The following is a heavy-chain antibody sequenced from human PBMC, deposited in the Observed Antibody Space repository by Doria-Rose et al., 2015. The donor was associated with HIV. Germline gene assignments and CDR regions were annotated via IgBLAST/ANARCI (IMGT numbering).Heavy chain of an antibody. D-gene: IGHD6-13*01. Sequence: QESGPVLVKPTETLTLTCTVSGVSLSSPGMGVSWIRQPPGKALEWLANIFSDDEGSYKAALKSSLTISRSTAKSQVVLTMTDMDPVDTATYYCARIKSSRWYHKYYFDFWGQGTLVIVSA. J-gene: IGHJ4*02. V-gene: IGHV2-26*01. CDR1: GVSLSSPGMG. CDR2: IFSDDEG. CDR3: ARIKSSRWYHKYYFDF.